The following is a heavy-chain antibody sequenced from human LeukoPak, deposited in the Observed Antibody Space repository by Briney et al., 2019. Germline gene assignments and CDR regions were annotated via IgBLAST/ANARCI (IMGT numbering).Heavy chain of an antibody. J-gene: IGHJ4*02. V-gene: IGHV5-51*01. CDR2: IHPDDSDT. D-gene: IGHD2-15*01. CDR1: GYTFPSYW. Sequence: GESLKISCEGSGYTFPSYWIGWVRQMPGKGLEWMGIIHPDDSDTRYSPSFQGQVTISADKSISTAYLQWSSLKASDTAMYYCARRYCSGRNCYYFDYWGQGTLVTVSS. CDR3: ARRYCSGRNCYYFDY.